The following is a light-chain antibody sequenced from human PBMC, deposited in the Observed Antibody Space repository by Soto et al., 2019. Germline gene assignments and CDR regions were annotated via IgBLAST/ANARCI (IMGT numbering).Light chain of an antibody. J-gene: IGKJ4*01. Sequence: DIQMTQSPSSLSASVGDRVTITCQASQDISDYLNWYQQKPGQAPNLLIYDASSLETGVPSRFCGGGSGTHFTFTISSLQPEDIGTYFCQQFENLPLTFGGGTKVEI. CDR3: QQFENLPLT. V-gene: IGKV1-33*01. CDR1: QDISDY. CDR2: DAS.